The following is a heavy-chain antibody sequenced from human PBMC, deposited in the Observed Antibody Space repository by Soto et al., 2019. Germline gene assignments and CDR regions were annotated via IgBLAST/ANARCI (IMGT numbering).Heavy chain of an antibody. J-gene: IGHJ4*02. Sequence: PSETRSLTCAVSGGSISSSNWWSWVRQPPGKGLEWIGEIYHSGSTNYNPSLKSRVTISVDKSKNQFSLKLSSVTAADTAVYYCARVSAAAGPIFDYWGQGTLVTVSS. CDR3: ARVSAAAGPIFDY. CDR2: IYHSGST. V-gene: IGHV4-4*02. CDR1: GGSISSSNW. D-gene: IGHD6-13*01.